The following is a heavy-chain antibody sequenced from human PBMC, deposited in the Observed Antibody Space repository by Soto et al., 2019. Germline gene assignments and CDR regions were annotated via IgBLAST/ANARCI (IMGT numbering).Heavy chain of an antibody. CDR2: ISSSSYI. CDR1: GFTFSSYS. Sequence: EVQLVESGGGLVKPGGSLRLSCAASGFTFSSYSMNWVRQAPGKGLEWVSSISSSSYIYYADSVKGRFTISRDNAKNSLYLQMNSLRAEDTAVYYCARSTITEQWLVTYFDLWGRGTLVTVSS. J-gene: IGHJ2*01. V-gene: IGHV3-21*01. CDR3: ARSTITEQWLVTYFDL. D-gene: IGHD6-19*01.